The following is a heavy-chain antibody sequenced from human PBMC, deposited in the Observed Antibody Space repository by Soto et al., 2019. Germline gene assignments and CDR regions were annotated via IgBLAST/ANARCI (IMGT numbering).Heavy chain of an antibody. CDR3: ARQPYYYYGMDV. Sequence: ESLKISCAASGFTFSSYWMSWVRQAPGKGLEWVANIKQDGSEKYYVDSVKGRFTISRDNAKNSLYLQMNSLRAEDTAVYYCARQPYYYYGMDVWGQGTTVTVSS. V-gene: IGHV3-7*01. CDR2: IKQDGSEK. CDR1: GFTFSSYW. J-gene: IGHJ6*02.